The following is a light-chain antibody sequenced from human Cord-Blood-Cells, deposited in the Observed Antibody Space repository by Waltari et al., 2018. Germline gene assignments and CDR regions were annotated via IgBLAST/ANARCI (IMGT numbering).Light chain of an antibody. CDR1: QSVSSSY. CDR2: GAS. J-gene: IGKJ2*01. V-gene: IGKV3-20*01. CDR3: QQYGSSPPMYT. Sequence: EIVLTQSPGTLSLSPGERATLSCRASQSVSSSYLAWYQQKPGQAPRLLSYGASSRATGIPDRCSGSGSGTDFTLTISRLEPEDFAVYYCQQYGSSPPMYTFGQGTKLEIK.